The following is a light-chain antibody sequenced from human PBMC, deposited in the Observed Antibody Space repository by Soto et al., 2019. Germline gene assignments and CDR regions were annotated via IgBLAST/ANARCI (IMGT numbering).Light chain of an antibody. CDR2: DAS. V-gene: IGKV1-5*01. CDR1: QSIISW. Sequence: DIQMARSPSTLSASVGDRVTITCRVSQSIISWLAWYQQKPGKAPKLLIYDASSLESGVPSRFSGSGSGTDFTLTISSLQPEEFATYYCQQFNNYFQVTFGPGTRLENK. CDR3: QQFNNYFQVT. J-gene: IGKJ5*01.